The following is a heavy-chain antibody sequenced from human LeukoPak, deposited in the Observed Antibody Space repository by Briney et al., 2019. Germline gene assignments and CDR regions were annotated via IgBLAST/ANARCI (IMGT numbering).Heavy chain of an antibody. CDR3: ARVSYYGSGSYYYYYMDV. D-gene: IGHD3-10*01. CDR2: IHYSGST. V-gene: IGHV4-59*01. J-gene: IGHJ6*03. CDR1: GGSISSYY. Sequence: SETLSLTCTVSGGSISSYYWSWIRQPPGKGLEWVGYIHYSGSTNYNPSLKSRVTISVDTSKNQFSLKLSSVTAADTAVYYCARVSYYGSGSYYYYYMDVWGKGTTVTISS.